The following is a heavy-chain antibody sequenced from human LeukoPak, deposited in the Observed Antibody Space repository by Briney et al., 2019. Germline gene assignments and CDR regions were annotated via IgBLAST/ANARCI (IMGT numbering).Heavy chain of an antibody. CDR3: ATGGVHYYDSSADY. V-gene: IGHV3-21*01. Sequence: GGSLRLSCAASGFTFSSYNMNWVRQAPGKGLEWVSSITTSSSYIYYAYSVKGLFTISRDNAKNSLYLQMDSLRGEDTAVYYCATGGVHYYDSSADYWGQGTLVTVSS. CDR1: GFTFSSYN. J-gene: IGHJ4*02. D-gene: IGHD3-22*01. CDR2: ITTSSSYI.